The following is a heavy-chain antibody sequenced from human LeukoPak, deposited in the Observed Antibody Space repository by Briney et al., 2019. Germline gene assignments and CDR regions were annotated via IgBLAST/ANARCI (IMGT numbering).Heavy chain of an antibody. J-gene: IGHJ5*02. CDR1: GLNYCSYE. CDR2: ISSSGSTI. CDR3: ASYCSSTSCDHYYGSGSYYS. Sequence: GGSLTLLCGASGLNYCSYEMNWPRQARGRGVEGVSYISSSGSTIYYAVSVKGRFTISRDNAKNSLYLQMNSLRPEDTAVYYCASYCSSTSCDHYYGSGSYYSWGQGTLITVSS. V-gene: IGHV3-48*03. D-gene: IGHD3-10*01.